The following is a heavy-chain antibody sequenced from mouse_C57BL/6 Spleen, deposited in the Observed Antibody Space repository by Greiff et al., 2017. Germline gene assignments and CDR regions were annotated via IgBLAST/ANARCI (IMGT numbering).Heavy chain of an antibody. D-gene: IGHD2-4*01. V-gene: IGHV14-4*01. CDR2: IDPENGDT. CDR1: GFNIKDDY. Sequence: EVQLQQSGAELVRPGASVKLSCTASGFNIKDDYMHWVKQRPEQGLEWIGWIDPENGDTEYASKFQGKATITADTSSNTAYLQLSILTSEDTAVYYCTTCLGLASFAYWGQGTLVTVSA. CDR3: TTCLGLASFAY. J-gene: IGHJ3*01.